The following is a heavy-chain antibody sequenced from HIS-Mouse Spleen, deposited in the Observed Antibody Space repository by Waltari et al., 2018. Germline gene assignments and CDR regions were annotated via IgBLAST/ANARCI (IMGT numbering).Heavy chain of an antibody. CDR1: GGSISSSSYY. V-gene: IGHV4-39*07. J-gene: IGHJ2*01. Sequence: QLQLQESGPGLVKPSETLSLTCTVSGGSISSSSYYWGWIRQPPGKGLGWIGSIYYSGGTYYKPSLKSRVTISVDTSKNQFSLKLSSVTAADTAVYYCAREIPYSSSWYDWYFDLWGRGTLVTVSS. D-gene: IGHD6-13*01. CDR3: AREIPYSSSWYDWYFDL. CDR2: IYYSGGT.